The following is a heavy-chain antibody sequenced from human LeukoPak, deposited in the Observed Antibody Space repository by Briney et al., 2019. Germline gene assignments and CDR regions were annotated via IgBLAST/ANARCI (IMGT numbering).Heavy chain of an antibody. CDR1: GYTFTNYY. V-gene: IGHV1-46*01. J-gene: IGHJ4*02. CDR3: ARERPSKCYFDY. CDR2: INPSAGNT. Sequence: VASVEVSCKASGYTFTNYYVHWVRQAPGQGPEYMGIINPSAGNTNYAQKFRGRITMTRDTSTTTVYMELSSLVSEDTAVYYCARERPSKCYFDYWGQGTLVTVSS.